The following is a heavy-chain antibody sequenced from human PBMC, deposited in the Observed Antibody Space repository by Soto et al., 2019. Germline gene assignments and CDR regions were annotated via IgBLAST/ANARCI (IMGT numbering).Heavy chain of an antibody. CDR1: GFTFSSYG. J-gene: IGHJ6*02. V-gene: IGHV3-30*03. Sequence: GGSLRLSCAASGFTFSSYGMPWVRQAPGKGLEWVAVISYDGINKYYADSVKGRFTISRDNSKNTPYLPMNRLRAEDTAVYYCAGSGYSGHEHYYYYYRMDVWGQGTTVTVSS. CDR2: ISYDGINK. CDR3: AGSGYSGHEHYYYYYRMDV. D-gene: IGHD5-12*01.